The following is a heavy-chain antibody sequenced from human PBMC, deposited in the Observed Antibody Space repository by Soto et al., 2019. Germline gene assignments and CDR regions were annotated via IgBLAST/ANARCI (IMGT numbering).Heavy chain of an antibody. CDR3: ARDYRYSSSLIKGFV. CDR1: GGSFSSYA. Sequence: SVKVPCKASGGSFSSYAIIWVRQAPGQGLEWMGGIIPIFGTANYAQKFQGRVTITADKSTSTAYMELSSLRSEDTAVYYCARDYRYSSSLIKGFVWGQGTLVTVSS. D-gene: IGHD6-6*01. J-gene: IGHJ4*02. CDR2: IIPIFGTA. V-gene: IGHV1-69*06.